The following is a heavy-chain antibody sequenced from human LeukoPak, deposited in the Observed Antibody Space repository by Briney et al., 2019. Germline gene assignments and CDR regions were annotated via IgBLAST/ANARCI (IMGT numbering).Heavy chain of an antibody. CDR3: ARGWGE. D-gene: IGHD3-10*01. CDR2: ISSSGSTK. V-gene: IGHV3-48*03. CDR1: GFTFSSYE. Sequence: PGGSLRLSCAASGFTFSSYEMNWVRQGPGKELEWVSYISSSGSTKYYADSVKGRFTISRDNAKKSLYLQMNSLRAEDTAVYYCARGWGEGGQGTLVTVSS. J-gene: IGHJ4*02.